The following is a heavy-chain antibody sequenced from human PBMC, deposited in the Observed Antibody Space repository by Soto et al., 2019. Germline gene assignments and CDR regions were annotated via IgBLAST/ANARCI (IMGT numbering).Heavy chain of an antibody. CDR3: AKDSPYYDFWSGQGWFDP. CDR1: GFTFSSYA. J-gene: IGHJ5*02. CDR2: ISGSGGST. V-gene: IGHV3-23*01. D-gene: IGHD3-3*01. Sequence: EVQLLESGGGLVQPGGSLRLSCAASGFTFSSYAMSWVRQAPGKGLEWVSAISGSGGSTYYADSVKGRFTISRDNSKNTLYLQMNSLGAEDTAVYYCAKDSPYYDFWSGQGWFDPWGQGTLVTVSS.